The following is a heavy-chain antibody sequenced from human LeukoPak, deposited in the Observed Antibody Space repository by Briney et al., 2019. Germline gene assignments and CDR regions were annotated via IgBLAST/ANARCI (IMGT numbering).Heavy chain of an antibody. CDR1: GFTFSSYA. J-gene: IGHJ3*02. Sequence: TGGSLRLSCAASGFTFSSYAMHWVRQAPGKGLEWVAVISCDGSNKYYADSVKGRFTISRDNSKNTLYLQMNSLRAEDTAVYYCARDSGIAARPYGAFDIWGQGTMVTVSS. D-gene: IGHD6-6*01. CDR3: ARDSGIAARPYGAFDI. V-gene: IGHV3-30-3*01. CDR2: ISCDGSNK.